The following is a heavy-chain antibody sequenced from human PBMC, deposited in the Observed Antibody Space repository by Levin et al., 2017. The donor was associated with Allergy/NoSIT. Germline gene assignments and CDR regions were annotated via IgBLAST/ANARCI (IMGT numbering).Heavy chain of an antibody. Sequence: GESLMISCAASGFTFSSYWIHWVRQAPGKGLVWVSRINSDGGSTSYADSVKGRFTISRDNAKNTLYLQMNSLRAEDTAVYYCAKEGYCSGGGCSFGYFDLWGRGTLVTVSS. CDR2: INSDGGST. CDR1: GFTFSSYW. J-gene: IGHJ2*01. V-gene: IGHV3-74*01. D-gene: IGHD2-15*01. CDR3: AKEGYCSGGGCSFGYFDL.